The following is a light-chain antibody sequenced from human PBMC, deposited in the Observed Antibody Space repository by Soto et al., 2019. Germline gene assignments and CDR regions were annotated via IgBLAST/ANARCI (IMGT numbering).Light chain of an antibody. CDR1: SSDVGAYGY. J-gene: IGLJ1*01. CDR2: EVS. CDR3: SSYTTSNTRV. V-gene: IGLV2-14*03. Sequence: QSALTQPASVSGSPGQSITISCTGTSSDVGAYGYVSWYQQHPDKAPKLMIYEVSNRPSGVSNRFSGSKSVNTATLTISGLQAEDEADYYCSSYTTSNTRVLGTGTKVTVL.